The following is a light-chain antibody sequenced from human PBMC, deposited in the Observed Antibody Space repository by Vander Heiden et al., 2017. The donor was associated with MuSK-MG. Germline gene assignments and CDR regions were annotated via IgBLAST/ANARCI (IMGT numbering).Light chain of an antibody. J-gene: IGKJ2*01. Sequence: EFVLTPSPGTLSLSPGERATLSCRASQTLSGDRFAWYQQKPGQAPRLLIYGASSRATDIPDRFSATGSGTDFILTISRLEPQDSAVYYCQQFGASTGTFGQGTKLEIK. CDR3: QQFGASTGT. CDR2: GAS. CDR1: QTLSGDR. V-gene: IGKV3-20*01.